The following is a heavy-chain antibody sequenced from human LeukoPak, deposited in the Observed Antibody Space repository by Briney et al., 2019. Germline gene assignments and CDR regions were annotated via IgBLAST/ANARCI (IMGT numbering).Heavy chain of an antibody. V-gene: IGHV1-2*06. D-gene: IGHD1-1*01. CDR2: INPNSGGT. CDR1: GYTFTGYY. CDR3: AREVKGTYYMDV. Sequence: GASVKVSCXASGYTFTGYYMHWVRQAPGQGLEWMGRINPNSGGTNYAQKFQGRVTMTRDTSISTAYMELSRLRSDDTAVYYCAREVKGTYYMDVWGKGTTVTVSS. J-gene: IGHJ6*03.